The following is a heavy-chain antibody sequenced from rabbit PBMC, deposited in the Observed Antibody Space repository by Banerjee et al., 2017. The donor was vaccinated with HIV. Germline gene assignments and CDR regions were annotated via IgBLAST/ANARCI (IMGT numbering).Heavy chain of an antibody. D-gene: IGHD4-1*01. CDR2: IYPDYGST. V-gene: IGHV1S7*01. CDR3: ARDLAGVIGWNFNL. Sequence: KGLEWIAYIYPDYGSTDYASWVNGRFTISLDNAQNTVFLQLHSLTAADTATYLCARDLAGVIGWNFNLWGPGTLVTVS. J-gene: IGHJ4*01.